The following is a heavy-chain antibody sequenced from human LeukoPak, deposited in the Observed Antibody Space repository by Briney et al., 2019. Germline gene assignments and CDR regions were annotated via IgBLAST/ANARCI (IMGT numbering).Heavy chain of an antibody. J-gene: IGHJ4*02. CDR2: ISYDGSNK. V-gene: IGHV3-30-3*01. CDR3: ARDRGGGWPHRFDY. D-gene: IGHD6-19*01. Sequence: GGSLRLSCAASGFTFSSYAMHWVRQAPGKGLEWVAVISYDGSNKYYADSVKGRFTISRDNSKNTLYLQMNSLRAEDTAVYYCARDRGGGWPHRFDYWGQGTLVTVSS. CDR1: GFTFSSYA.